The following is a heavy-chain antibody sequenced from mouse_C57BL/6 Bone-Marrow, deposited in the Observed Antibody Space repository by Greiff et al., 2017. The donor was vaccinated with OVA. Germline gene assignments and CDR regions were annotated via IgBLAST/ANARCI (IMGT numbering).Heavy chain of an antibody. CDR2: IDPSDSST. J-gene: IGHJ2*01. CDR1: GYTFTSYW. D-gene: IGHD3-2*02. Sequence: VQLQQSGAELVMPGASVKLSCKASGYTFTSYWMHWVKQRPGQGLEWIGEIDPSDSSTNYNQKFKGKSTLTVDKSSSTAYMQLSSLTSEDSAVYYCARWGLRDYWGQGTTLTVSS. CDR3: ARWGLRDY. V-gene: IGHV1-69*01.